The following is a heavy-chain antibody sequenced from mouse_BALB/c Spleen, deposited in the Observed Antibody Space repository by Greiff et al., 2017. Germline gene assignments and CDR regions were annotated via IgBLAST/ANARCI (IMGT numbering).Heavy chain of an antibody. CDR1: GFTFTDYY. CDR3: ARVMGASDY. J-gene: IGHJ2*01. CDR2: IRNKANGYTT. V-gene: IGHV7-3*02. D-gene: IGHD6-1*01. Sequence: EVKLMESGGGLVQPGGSLRLSCATSGFTFTDYYMSWVRQPPGKALEWLGFIRNKANGYTTEYSASVKGRFTISRDNSQSILYLQMNTLRAEDSATYYCARVMGASDYWGQGTTLTVSS.